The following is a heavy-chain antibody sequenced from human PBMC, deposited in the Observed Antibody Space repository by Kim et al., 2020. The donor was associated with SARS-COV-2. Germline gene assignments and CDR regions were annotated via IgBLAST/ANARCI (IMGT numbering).Heavy chain of an antibody. D-gene: IGHD6-19*01. Sequence: PAYQGHVTVSADKSISTAYLQWSSLKASDTAMYYCARQGWRSSGWYYFDYWGQGTLVTVSS. CDR3: ARQGWRSSGWYYFDY. J-gene: IGHJ4*02. V-gene: IGHV5-10-1*01.